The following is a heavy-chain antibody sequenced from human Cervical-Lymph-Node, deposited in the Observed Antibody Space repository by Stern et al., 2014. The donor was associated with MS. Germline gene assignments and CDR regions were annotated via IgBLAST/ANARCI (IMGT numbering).Heavy chain of an antibody. CDR3: ASAYSSSHYDFDY. Sequence: VQLVESAGGLVQPPRSLRLSCAASGFSFSRHAMHWVRQAPGQGLEWAALIWYDGSNPYYADSVTGRFTISRDNFKNTLYLQMNSLRAEDTAVYYCASAYSSSHYDFDYWGQGTLVTVSS. D-gene: IGHD6-13*01. V-gene: IGHV3-33*01. CDR2: IWYDGSNP. CDR1: GFSFSRHA. J-gene: IGHJ4*02.